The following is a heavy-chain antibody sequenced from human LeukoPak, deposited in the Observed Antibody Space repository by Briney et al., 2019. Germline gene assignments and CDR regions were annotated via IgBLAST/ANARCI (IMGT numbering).Heavy chain of an antibody. Sequence: GGSLRLSCAASGFPFSSYDIHWVRQAPGRGLEWVAFIRFDGSNKYYADSVKGRFTISRDNSKNTLYLQMNSLRAEDTAVYYCAKKDGGRGEGTFDYWGQGTLVTVSS. V-gene: IGHV3-30*02. D-gene: IGHD3-10*01. J-gene: IGHJ4*02. CDR3: AKKDGGRGEGTFDY. CDR2: IRFDGSNK. CDR1: GFPFSSYD.